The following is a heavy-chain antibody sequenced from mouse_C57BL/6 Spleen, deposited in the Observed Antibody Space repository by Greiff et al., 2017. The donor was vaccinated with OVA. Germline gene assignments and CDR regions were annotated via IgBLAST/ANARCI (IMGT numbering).Heavy chain of an antibody. Sequence: EVKLMESGEGLVKPGGSLKLSCAASGFTFSSYAMSWVRQTPEKRLEWVAYISSGGDYIYYADTVKGRFTISRDNARNTLYLQMSSLKSEDTAMYYCTRDPSYYGSSYVWYFDVWGTGTTVTVSS. D-gene: IGHD1-1*01. CDR3: TRDPSYYGSSYVWYFDV. V-gene: IGHV5-9-1*02. CDR2: ISSGGDYI. CDR1: GFTFSSYA. J-gene: IGHJ1*03.